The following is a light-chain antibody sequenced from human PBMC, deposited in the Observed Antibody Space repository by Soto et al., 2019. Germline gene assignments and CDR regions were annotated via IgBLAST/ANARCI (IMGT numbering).Light chain of an antibody. J-gene: IGKJ1*01. CDR1: QGVRSN. Sequence: DIVMTQSPATLSVSPGERFTLSCRASQGVRSNLAWYQQKPGQAPRLLIYEASTRTTGVPARFSGSGSGTEFTLTISSLQSEDFAVYYCQQHNVWPATFGQGTKVEIK. CDR3: QQHNVWPAT. CDR2: EAS. V-gene: IGKV3-15*01.